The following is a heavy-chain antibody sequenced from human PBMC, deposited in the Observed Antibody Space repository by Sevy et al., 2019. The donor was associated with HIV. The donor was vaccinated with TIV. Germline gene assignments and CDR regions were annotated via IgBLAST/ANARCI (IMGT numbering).Heavy chain of an antibody. CDR2: IKSKTDGGTT. D-gene: IGHD3-22*01. J-gene: IGHJ5*02. CDR1: GFTFSSYW. Sequence: GGSLRLSCAASGFTFSSYWMSWVRQAPGKGLEWVGRIKSKTDGGTTDYAAPVKGRFTISRDDSKNTLYLQMNSLKTEDTAVYYCTTDEAYYYDSSGYSSGDWFDPWGQGTLVTVSS. V-gene: IGHV3-15*01. CDR3: TTDEAYYYDSSGYSSGDWFDP.